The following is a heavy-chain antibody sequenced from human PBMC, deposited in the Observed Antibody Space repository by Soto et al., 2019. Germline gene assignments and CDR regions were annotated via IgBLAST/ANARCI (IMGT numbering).Heavy chain of an antibody. Sequence: GGSLRLSCAASGFTVSSNYMSWVRQAPGKGLEWVSVIYSGGSTYYADSVKGRFTISRDNAKNSLYLQMNSLRDEDTAVYYCAREPRYYYDSSGYLNWFDPWGQGTLVTVSS. CDR2: IYSGGST. V-gene: IGHV3-66*01. CDR3: AREPRYYYDSSGYLNWFDP. CDR1: GFTVSSNY. D-gene: IGHD3-22*01. J-gene: IGHJ5*02.